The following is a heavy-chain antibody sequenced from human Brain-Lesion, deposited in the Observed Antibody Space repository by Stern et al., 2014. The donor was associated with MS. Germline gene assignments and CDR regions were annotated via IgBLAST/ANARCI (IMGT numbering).Heavy chain of an antibody. CDR3: VRPDIMGTIWN. Sequence: VQLEESGPGLVKPSETLSLTCTVSGGSITSSSYYWGWIRQPPGRGLEYIGTVYYTGSTFYDPSLKSRVTISVDTSKNHAALKLPSVTAADTAVYYCVRPDIMGTIWNWGQGTLVTVSS. CDR1: GGSITSSSYY. CDR2: VYYTGST. V-gene: IGHV4-39*02. J-gene: IGHJ4*02. D-gene: IGHD1-26*01.